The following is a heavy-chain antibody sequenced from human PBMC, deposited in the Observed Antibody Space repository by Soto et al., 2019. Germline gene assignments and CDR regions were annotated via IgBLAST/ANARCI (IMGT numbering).Heavy chain of an antibody. Sequence: PXESLKVSWKGSGDSFTSYLISLVLQMPGKGLEWMGRIDPSDSYTNYSPSFQGHVTISADKSISTAYLQWSSLKASDTAMYYCARGSGSYHDYYYYGMDVWGQRTTVTVSS. CDR2: IDPSDSYT. CDR3: ARGSGSYHDYYYYGMDV. D-gene: IGHD1-26*01. J-gene: IGHJ6*02. CDR1: GDSFTSYL. V-gene: IGHV5-10-1*01.